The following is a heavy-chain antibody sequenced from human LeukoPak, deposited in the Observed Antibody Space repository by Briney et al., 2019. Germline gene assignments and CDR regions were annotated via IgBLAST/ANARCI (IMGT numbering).Heavy chain of an antibody. J-gene: IGHJ5*02. CDR2: IKSDGSST. V-gene: IGHV3-74*01. CDR3: TRSDWFDP. Sequence: GGSLRLSCAASGFSFSSYWMHWVRQAPGKGLVWVSRIKSDGSSTSYADSVKGRFTISRGNAKNTLYLQMNSLRAEDTAVYYCTRSDWFDPWGQGTLVTVSS. CDR1: GFSFSSYW.